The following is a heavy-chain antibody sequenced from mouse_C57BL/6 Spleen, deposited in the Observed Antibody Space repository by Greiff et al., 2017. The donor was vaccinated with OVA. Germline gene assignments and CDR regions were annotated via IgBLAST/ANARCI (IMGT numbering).Heavy chain of an antibody. V-gene: IGHV3-6*01. CDR3: AREEGNLLLRYWYFDV. CDR1: GYSITSGYY. J-gene: IGHJ1*03. Sequence: EVQLQQSGPGLVKPSQSLSLTCSVPGYSITSGYYWNWIRQFPGNKLEWMGYISYDGSNNYNPSLKNRISITRDTSKNQFFLKLNSVTTEDTATYYCAREEGNLLLRYWYFDVWGTGTTVTVSS. D-gene: IGHD1-1*01. CDR2: ISYDGSN.